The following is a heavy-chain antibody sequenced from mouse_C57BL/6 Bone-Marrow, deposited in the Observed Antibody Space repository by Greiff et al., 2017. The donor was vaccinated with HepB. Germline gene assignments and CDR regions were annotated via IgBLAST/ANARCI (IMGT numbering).Heavy chain of an antibody. J-gene: IGHJ2*01. CDR1: GFTFSSYA. D-gene: IGHD2-5*01. Sequence: EVHLVESGGGLVKPGGSLKLSCAASGFTFSSYAMSWVRQTPEKRLEWVATISDGGSYTYYPDNVKGRFTISRDNAKNNLYLQMSHLKSEDTAIYYCARVENAYYSNYVGYYFDYWGQGTTLTVSS. CDR3: ARVENAYYSNYVGYYFDY. V-gene: IGHV5-4*01. CDR2: ISDGGSYT.